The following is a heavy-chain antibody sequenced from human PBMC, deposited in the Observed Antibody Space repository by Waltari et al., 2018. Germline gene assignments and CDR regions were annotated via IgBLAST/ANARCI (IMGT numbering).Heavy chain of an antibody. D-gene: IGHD6-19*01. CDR2: INHSGRT. J-gene: IGHJ5*02. CDR1: GGSFSGYY. Sequence: QVQLQQWCAGLLKPSETLSLTCAVYGGSFSGYYCRWIRQPPGKGLEWIGEINHSGRTNYNPSLKSRVTISVDTSKNQFSLKLSSVTAADTAVYYCAIRIAVAGSNWFDPWGQGTLVTVSS. CDR3: AIRIAVAGSNWFDP. V-gene: IGHV4-34*01.